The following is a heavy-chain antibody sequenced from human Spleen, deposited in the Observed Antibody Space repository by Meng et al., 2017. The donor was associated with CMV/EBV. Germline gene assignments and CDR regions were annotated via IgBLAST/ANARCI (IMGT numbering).Heavy chain of an antibody. J-gene: IGHJ4*02. CDR1: GYTFTSYG. D-gene: IGHD2-2*01. CDR3: ARDQREYQLFPGDF. Sequence: ASVKVSCKASGYTFTSYGISWVRQAPGQGLEWMGWINPNSGGTNYAQKFQGRVTMTRDTSVSTAYMELSRLRSDDTAVYYCARDQREYQLFPGDFWGQGTLVTVSS. V-gene: IGHV1-2*02. CDR2: INPNSGGT.